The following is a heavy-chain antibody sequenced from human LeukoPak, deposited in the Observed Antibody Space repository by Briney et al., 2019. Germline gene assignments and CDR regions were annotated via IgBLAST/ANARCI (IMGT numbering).Heavy chain of an antibody. Sequence: GGSLRLSCAASGFTVSSNYMSWVRQAPGKGLEWVSVIYSGGSTYYADSVKGRFTISRDNSKNTLYLQMNSLRAEDTAVYYCAKEGPVLRFLEWLFQGAFDIWGQGTMVTVSS. CDR2: IYSGGST. CDR3: AKEGPVLRFLEWLFQGAFDI. D-gene: IGHD3-3*01. V-gene: IGHV3-53*01. J-gene: IGHJ3*02. CDR1: GFTVSSNY.